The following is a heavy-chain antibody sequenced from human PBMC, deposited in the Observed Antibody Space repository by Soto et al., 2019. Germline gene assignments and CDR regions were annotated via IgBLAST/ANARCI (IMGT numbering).Heavy chain of an antibody. D-gene: IGHD3-22*01. CDR3: TRAPLGIIVAPDF. CDR2: IIPIFGTA. J-gene: IGHJ4*02. V-gene: IGHV1-69*13. Sequence: ASVKVSCKASGYTFTSYGISWVRQAPGQGLEWMGGIIPIFGTANYAQKFQGRVTITADESTSTAYMELSSLRSEDTAVYYCTRAPLGIIVAPDFWGQGTLVTVSS. CDR1: GYTFTSYG.